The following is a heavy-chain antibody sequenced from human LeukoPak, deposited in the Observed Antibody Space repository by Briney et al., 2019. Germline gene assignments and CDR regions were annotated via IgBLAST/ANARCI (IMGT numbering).Heavy chain of an antibody. CDR3: ARDLLRRQQLTGFGY. D-gene: IGHD6-13*01. J-gene: IGHJ4*02. CDR1: GFTFSSYS. V-gene: IGHV3-48*01. Sequence: PGGSLRLSCAASGFTFSSYSMNWVRQAPGKGLEWVSYISSSSSTIYYADSVKGRFTISRDNAKNSLYLQMNSLRAEDTAVYYCARDLLRRQQLTGFGYWGQGTLVTVSS. CDR2: ISSSSSTI.